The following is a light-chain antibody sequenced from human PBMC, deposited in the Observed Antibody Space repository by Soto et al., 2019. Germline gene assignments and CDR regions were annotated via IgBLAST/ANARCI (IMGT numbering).Light chain of an antibody. Sequence: IQLTQSPSFLSASVGDRVTIACRASQGIRNDLGWYQQKPGKAPKLLIYAASSLQSGVPSRFSGSGSGTDFTLTISSLQPEDFATYYCLQDYNYPLTFGGGTKVDIK. CDR2: AAS. V-gene: IGKV1-6*01. CDR3: LQDYNYPLT. CDR1: QGIRND. J-gene: IGKJ4*01.